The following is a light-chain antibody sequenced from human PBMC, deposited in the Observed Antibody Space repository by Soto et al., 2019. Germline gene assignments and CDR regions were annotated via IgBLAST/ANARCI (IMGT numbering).Light chain of an antibody. CDR1: ESVVSSY. V-gene: IGKV3-20*01. Sequence: EIVLTQSPGTLSLSPGERATLSCRATESVVSSYLAWYQLKPGQAPRLLIYDASSRATGIPDRFSGSGSGTDFTLTISRLEPADFAVYYCQQYGSIPWTFCQGTKVEIK. CDR2: DAS. J-gene: IGKJ1*01. CDR3: QQYGSIPWT.